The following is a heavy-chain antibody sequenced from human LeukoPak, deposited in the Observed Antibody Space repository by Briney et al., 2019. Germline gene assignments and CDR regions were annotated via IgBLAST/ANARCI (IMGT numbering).Heavy chain of an antibody. CDR3: VEDVVVIVAAKPGI. J-gene: IGHJ1*01. CDR2: ISSSGDST. V-gene: IGHV3-23*01. Sequence: QPGGSLRLSCAASGFSFSTYAMSWVRQAPGKGLEWVSGISSSGDSTYYADAVKGRFTISRDNSKNTLYLQMNSLRAEDTAVYYCVEDVVVIVAAKPGIWGQGTLVAVSS. CDR1: GFSFSTYA. D-gene: IGHD2-15*01.